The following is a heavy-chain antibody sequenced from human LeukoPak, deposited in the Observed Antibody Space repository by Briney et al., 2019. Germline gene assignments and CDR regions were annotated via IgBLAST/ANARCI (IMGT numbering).Heavy chain of an antibody. CDR3: ARDLGGSHDY. J-gene: IGHJ4*02. V-gene: IGHV3-21*01. CDR2: ISSSSSYV. D-gene: IGHD1-26*01. CDR1: GFTFSSYS. Sequence: GGSLRLSCAASGFTFSSYSLNWVRQAPGKGLEWVSSISSSSSYVYYADSVKGRFTYSRDNAKISLYLQMNSLRAEDTAVYYCARDLGGSHDYWGQGTLVTVSS.